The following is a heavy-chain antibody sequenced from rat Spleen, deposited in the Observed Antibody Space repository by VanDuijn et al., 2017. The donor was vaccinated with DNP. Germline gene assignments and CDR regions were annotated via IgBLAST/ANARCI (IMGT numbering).Heavy chain of an antibody. J-gene: IGHJ2*01. CDR3: ARWNSGHFDY. CDR1: GFTFSNYG. V-gene: IGHV5S13*01. CDR2: ISTGGGNT. Sequence: EVQLVESGGGLVQPGRSLKLSCTASGFTFSNYGMAWVRQAPTKGLEWVASISTGGGNTYYRDSVKGRFTISRDNAKSTLYLQMNSLRSEDMATYYCARWNSGHFDYWGQGVMVTVSS. D-gene: IGHD4-3*01.